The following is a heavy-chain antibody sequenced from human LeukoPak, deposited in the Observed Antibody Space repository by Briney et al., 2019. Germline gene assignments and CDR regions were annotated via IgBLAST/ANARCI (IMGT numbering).Heavy chain of an antibody. D-gene: IGHD6-13*01. CDR2: IYHSGST. CDR3: ARDEPGIAAAGVY. V-gene: IGHV4-4*02. Sequence: PSGTLSLTCAVSGGSISSSYWWSWVRQPPGKGLEWIGEIYHSGSTNFNPSLKSRVTISVDTSKNQFSLKLSSVTAADTAVYYCARDEPGIAAAGVYWGQGTLVTVSS. J-gene: IGHJ4*02. CDR1: GGSISSSYW.